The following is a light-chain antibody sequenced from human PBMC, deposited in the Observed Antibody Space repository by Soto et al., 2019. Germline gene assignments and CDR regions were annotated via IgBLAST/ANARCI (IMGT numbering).Light chain of an antibody. CDR2: EVR. V-gene: IGLV2-14*01. J-gene: IGLJ3*02. CDR1: SSDVGGYNS. CDR3: SSYTSSSSWV. Sequence: QSALTQPASVSGSPGQSITISCTGTSSDVGGYNSVSWFQQHPGKAPKLMIFEVRNRPSGVSNRFSGSKSGNTASLTISGRQAEDEADYYCSSYTSSSSWVFGGGTQLTVL.